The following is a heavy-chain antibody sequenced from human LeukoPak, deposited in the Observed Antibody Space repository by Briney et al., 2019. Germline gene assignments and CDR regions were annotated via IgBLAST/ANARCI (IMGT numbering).Heavy chain of an antibody. Sequence: GGSLRLSCAASGFTFSSYWMHWVRQAPGKGLVWVSRINSDGSSTSSADSVKGRFTISRDNAKNTLYLQMNSLRAEDTAVYYCVQEGPRGLAFDIWGQGTKVTVSS. CDR2: INSDGSST. V-gene: IGHV3-74*01. CDR3: VQEGPRGLAFDI. J-gene: IGHJ3*02. CDR1: GFTFSSYW.